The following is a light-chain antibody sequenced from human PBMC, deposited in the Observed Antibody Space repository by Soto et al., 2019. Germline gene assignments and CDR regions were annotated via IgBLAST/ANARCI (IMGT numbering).Light chain of an antibody. CDR3: QQYYSYPLT. J-gene: IGKJ4*01. Sequence: AILITQSPSSVSASTGDRVTITCRASHGISSYLAWYQQKPGKAPKLLIYAASTLQSGVPSRFSGSGSGTDFTLTISCLQSEDFATYYCQQYYSYPLTFGGGTKVDIK. CDR2: AAS. V-gene: IGKV1-8*01. CDR1: HGISSY.